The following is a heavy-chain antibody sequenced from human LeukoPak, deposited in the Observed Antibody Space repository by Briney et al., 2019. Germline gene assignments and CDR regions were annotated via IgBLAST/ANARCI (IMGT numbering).Heavy chain of an antibody. CDR3: ARDPPAVTANTYG. CDR2: IYSGGTT. J-gene: IGHJ4*02. V-gene: IGHV3-66*01. D-gene: IGHD5-18*01. CDR1: GFTVSNNY. Sequence: GGSLRLSCAASGFTVSNNYMNWVRQAPGKGLEWVSLIYSGGTTYYADSVRGRFTISRDGSKNTLYLQMNSLRVEDTAVYYCARDPPAVTANTYGWGQGTLVTVSS.